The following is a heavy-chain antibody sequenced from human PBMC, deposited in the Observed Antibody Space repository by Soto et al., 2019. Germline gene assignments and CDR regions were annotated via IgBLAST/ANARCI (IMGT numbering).Heavy chain of an antibody. J-gene: IGHJ4*02. CDR2: VHHTKGA. V-gene: IGHV4-4*02. CDR3: ARAGFWNLDS. CDR1: DEYISNDGG. Sequence: PSVMLSHTRVVSDEYISNDGGLNWLRQPPGQGLEWIGEVHHTKGALYNPALRSRVTVSADLFNSKIFLEVHSLGAADTAVYYCARAGFWNLDSWGQGTPVTVSS. D-gene: IGHD1-1*01.